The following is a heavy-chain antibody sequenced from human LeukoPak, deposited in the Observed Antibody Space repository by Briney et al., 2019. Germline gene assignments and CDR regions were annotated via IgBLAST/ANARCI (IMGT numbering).Heavy chain of an antibody. CDR1: GFTFDDYA. Sequence: HPGRSLRLSCAASGFTFDDYAMHWVRQAPGKGLEWVSDMSWNSGSIGYADSVKGRFTISRDNAKNSLYLQMNSLRAEDTALYYCAKGRDKYQLLSKNWFDPWGQGTLVTVSS. J-gene: IGHJ5*02. D-gene: IGHD2-2*01. V-gene: IGHV3-9*01. CDR2: MSWNSGSI. CDR3: AKGRDKYQLLSKNWFDP.